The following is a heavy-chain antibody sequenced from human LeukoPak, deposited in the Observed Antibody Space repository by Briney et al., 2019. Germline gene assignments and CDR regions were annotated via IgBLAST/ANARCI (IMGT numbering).Heavy chain of an antibody. CDR1: GYTFTNYY. J-gene: IGHJ4*02. D-gene: IGHD6-19*01. CDR3: ARKYSSGCFDY. Sequence: ASVKVSCKASGYTFTNYYMHWVRQAPGQGLEWMAIINPSGGSTSYAQKFQGRVTVTRDTSTSTVYMELSSLRSEDTAMYYCARKYSSGCFDYWGQGTLVTVSS. CDR2: INPSGGST. V-gene: IGHV1-46*01.